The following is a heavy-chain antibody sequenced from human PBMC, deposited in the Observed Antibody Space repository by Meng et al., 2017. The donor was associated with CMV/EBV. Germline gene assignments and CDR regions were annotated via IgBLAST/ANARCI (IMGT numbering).Heavy chain of an antibody. V-gene: IGHV4-34*02. J-gene: IGHJ4*02. D-gene: IGHD3-10*01. Sequence: QQGGQGWLKPSGTLSRTCAVYGGSFSGYYWSWIRQPPGKGLEWIGEINHSGSTNYNPSLKSRVTISVDTSKNQFSLKLSSVTAADTAVYYCARESMVRGEDWGQGTLVTVSS. CDR1: GGSFSGYY. CDR3: ARESMVRGED. CDR2: INHSGST.